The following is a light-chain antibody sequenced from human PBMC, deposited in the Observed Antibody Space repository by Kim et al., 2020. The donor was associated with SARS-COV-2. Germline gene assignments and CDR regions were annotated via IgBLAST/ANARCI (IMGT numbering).Light chain of an antibody. CDR2: GAS. Sequence: EIVLTQSPGTLSLSPGERATLSCRASQSVSSSYLAWYQQKPGQAPRLLIYGASSRATGIPDRFSGSGSGTDFTLTISRLEPEDFAVYYCQQYGSSLEDTFGQGTKLEI. CDR1: QSVSSSY. V-gene: IGKV3-20*01. CDR3: QQYGSSLEDT. J-gene: IGKJ2*01.